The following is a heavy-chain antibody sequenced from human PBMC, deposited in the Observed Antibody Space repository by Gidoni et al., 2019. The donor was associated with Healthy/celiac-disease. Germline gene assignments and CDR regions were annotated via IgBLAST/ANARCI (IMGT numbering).Heavy chain of an antibody. CDR3: ARDRYPYCSGGSCRNWFDP. D-gene: IGHD2-15*01. J-gene: IGHJ5*02. Sequence: QVQLVESGGGVVQPGRSLRLPCAASGFTFSSYGMHWVRQAPGKGLEWVAVIWYDGSNKYYADSVKGRFTISRDNSKNTLYLQMNSLRAEDTAVYYCARDRYPYCSGGSCRNWFDPWGQGTLVTVSS. V-gene: IGHV3-33*01. CDR2: IWYDGSNK. CDR1: GFTFSSYG.